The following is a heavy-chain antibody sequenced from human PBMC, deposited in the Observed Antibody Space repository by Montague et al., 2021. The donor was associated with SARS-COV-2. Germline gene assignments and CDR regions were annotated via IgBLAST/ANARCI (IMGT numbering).Heavy chain of an antibody. CDR1: GGSITRNYY. Sequence: SETLSLTCTVSGGSITRNYYWGWIRQPPGKGLEWVGNIYYSGTTFINPSLESRVTISVDASKNQFSLSLTSVTAADTAVYYCARPLVRGVPKAFVIWGQGALVIVSS. D-gene: IGHD3-10*01. CDR3: ARPLVRGVPKAFVI. CDR2: IYYSGTT. V-gene: IGHV4-39*01. J-gene: IGHJ3*02.